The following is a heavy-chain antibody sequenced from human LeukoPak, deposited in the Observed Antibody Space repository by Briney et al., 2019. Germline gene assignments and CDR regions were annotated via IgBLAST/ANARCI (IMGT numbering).Heavy chain of an antibody. CDR1: GYTFTSYG. V-gene: IGHV1-18*01. CDR2: ISAYNGNT. J-gene: IGHJ6*03. D-gene: IGHD3-3*01. CDR3: ARLSYYDFWSGYYTDRYYYYYMDV. Sequence: ASVKVSCKASGYTFTSYGISWVRQAPGQGLEWMGWISAYNGNTNYAQKLQGRVTMTTDTSTSTAYMELRSLRSDDTAVYYCARLSYYDFWSGYYTDRYYYYYMDVWGKANTVTVSS.